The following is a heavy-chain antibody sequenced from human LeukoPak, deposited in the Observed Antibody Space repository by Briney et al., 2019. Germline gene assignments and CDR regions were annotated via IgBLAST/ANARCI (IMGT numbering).Heavy chain of an antibody. D-gene: IGHD3-22*01. CDR3: AREYYFDNSGYYGVGDY. CDR2: INPNSGGT. CDR1: GYTFTDYY. V-gene: IGHV1-2*02. Sequence: ASVKVSCKASGYTFTDYYMQWVRQAPGQGLEWMGWINPNSGGTNYAQEFQGRVTMTRDTSISTAYMELSRLRPDDTAVYYCAREYYFDNSGYYGVGDYWGQGTLVTVSS. J-gene: IGHJ4*02.